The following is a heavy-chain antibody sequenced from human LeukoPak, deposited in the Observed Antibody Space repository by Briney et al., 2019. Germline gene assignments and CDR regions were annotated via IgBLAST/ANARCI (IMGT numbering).Heavy chain of an antibody. V-gene: IGHV5-51*01. J-gene: IGHJ4*02. CDR3: ARRGYCATTTCYRLFDS. Sequence: GESLKISCKGSGYSFTNYWVGWVRQMPGKGLDWMGIIYPVDSDTRYSPSFQGQVTISADKSITTAYLQWSSLKASDTAMYYCARRGYCATTTCYRLFDSWGQGTLVTVSS. CDR1: GYSFTNYW. CDR2: IYPVDSDT. D-gene: IGHD2-2*01.